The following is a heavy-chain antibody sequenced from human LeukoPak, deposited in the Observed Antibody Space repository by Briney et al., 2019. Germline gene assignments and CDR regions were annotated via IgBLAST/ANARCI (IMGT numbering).Heavy chain of an antibody. D-gene: IGHD6-13*01. CDR2: IIPIFGTA. CDR1: GGTFSIYA. Sequence: ASVTVSCKASGGTFSIYAISWVRQAPGQGLEWMGGIIPIFGTANYAQKFQGRVTITADESTSTAYMELSSLRSEDTAVYYCARVGNSSSWYEGWFDPWGQGTLVTVSS. J-gene: IGHJ5*02. CDR3: ARVGNSSSWYEGWFDP. V-gene: IGHV1-69*13.